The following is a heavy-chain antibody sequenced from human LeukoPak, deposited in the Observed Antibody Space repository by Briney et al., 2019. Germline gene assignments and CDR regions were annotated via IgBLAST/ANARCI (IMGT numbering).Heavy chain of an antibody. D-gene: IGHD2-21*02. J-gene: IGHJ4*02. CDR3: ARDLFTVTAV. Sequence: PSETLSLTCTVSGGSISSSSYYWGWIRQPPGEGLEWIGNIFFGGSSYYNPSLRSRVTMSLDTSKNQFSLKLSSVTAADTAIYYCARDLFTVTAVWGQGTLVTVSS. CDR1: GGSISSSSYY. CDR2: IFFGGSS. V-gene: IGHV4-39*07.